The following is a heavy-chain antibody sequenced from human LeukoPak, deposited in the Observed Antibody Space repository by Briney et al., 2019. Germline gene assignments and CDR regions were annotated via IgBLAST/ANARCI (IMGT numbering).Heavy chain of an antibody. V-gene: IGHV3-30*18. CDR2: ISYDGSNK. CDR1: GFTFSSYG. D-gene: IGHD2-2*01. Sequence: GGSLRLSCAASGFTFSSYGMHWVRQAPGKGLEWVAVISYDGSNKYYADSVKGRFTISRDNSKNMLYLQMNSLRAEDTAVYYCAKSADCSSTSCPKLYYYYGMDVWGQGTTVTVSS. CDR3: AKSADCSSTSCPKLYYYYGMDV. J-gene: IGHJ6*02.